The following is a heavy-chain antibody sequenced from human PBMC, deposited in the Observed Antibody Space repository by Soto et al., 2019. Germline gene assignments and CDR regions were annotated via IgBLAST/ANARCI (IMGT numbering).Heavy chain of an antibody. Sequence: SGGSLRLSCAASGFTFSSYTMHWVRQAPGKGLEWVSSITSTSTYIYYTDSLKGRFTISRDNAQNSLYLQMNNLGPGDAAVYYCARDGARDRGDKGFDYWGQGTVVTVS. J-gene: IGHJ4*02. V-gene: IGHV3-21*01. CDR1: GFTFSSYT. D-gene: IGHD2-21*02. CDR3: ARDGARDRGDKGFDY. CDR2: ITSTSTYI.